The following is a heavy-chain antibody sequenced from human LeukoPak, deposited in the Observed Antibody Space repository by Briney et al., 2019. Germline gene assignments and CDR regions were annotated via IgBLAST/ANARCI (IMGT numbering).Heavy chain of an antibody. CDR3: AKTAKGSLPAYYYDS. D-gene: IGHD3-10*01. J-gene: IGHJ5*01. CDR1: GIAFSGDA. CDR2: ISGSGGST. Sequence: GGSLTLSCVASGIAFSGDAMNWVRQAPGKGLEWVSGISGSGGSTYYADFVKGRFTISRDNSKNTLYLEMNSLIAEDTATYYCAKTAKGSLPAYYYDSWGQGTLVTVSS. V-gene: IGHV3-23*01.